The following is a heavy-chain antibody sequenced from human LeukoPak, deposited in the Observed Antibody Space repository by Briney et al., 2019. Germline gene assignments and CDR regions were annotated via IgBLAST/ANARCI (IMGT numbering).Heavy chain of an antibody. CDR3: ARVRVPGSRAYYYYYMDV. CDR2: IIPIFGTA. Sequence: ASVKVSCKASGGTFSSYAISWVRQAPGQGLEWMGGIIPIFGTANYAQKFQGRVTITTDESTSTAYMELSSLRSGDTAVYYCARVRVPGSRAYYYYYMDVWGKGTTVTVSS. D-gene: IGHD3-10*01. J-gene: IGHJ6*03. CDR1: GGTFSSYA. V-gene: IGHV1-69*05.